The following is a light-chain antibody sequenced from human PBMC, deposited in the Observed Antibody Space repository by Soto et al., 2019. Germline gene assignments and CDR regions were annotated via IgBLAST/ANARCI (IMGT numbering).Light chain of an antibody. Sequence: DIQMTQAPSTLSGSVGDRVTITCRASQTISSWLAWYQQKPGKAPKRLIYKASTLKSGVPSRFSGSGSGTEFTLTISSLQPDDFATYYCQHYKSYSEAFGQGTKVELK. CDR1: QTISSW. CDR2: KAS. CDR3: QHYKSYSEA. V-gene: IGKV1-5*03. J-gene: IGKJ1*01.